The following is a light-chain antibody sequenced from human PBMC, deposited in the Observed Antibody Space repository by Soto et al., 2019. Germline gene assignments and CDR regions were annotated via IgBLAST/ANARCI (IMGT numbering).Light chain of an antibody. J-gene: IGLJ1*01. Sequence: QSVLTQPASVSGSPGQSITISCTGTSSDVGGYNYVSWYQQHPGKAPKLMIYEVSNRPSGVSNRFSGSKSGNTASLTISGLQAEDEADYYCSSYTSSSLYVFGTGTMLTVL. CDR3: SSYTSSSLYV. V-gene: IGLV2-14*01. CDR2: EVS. CDR1: SSDVGGYNY.